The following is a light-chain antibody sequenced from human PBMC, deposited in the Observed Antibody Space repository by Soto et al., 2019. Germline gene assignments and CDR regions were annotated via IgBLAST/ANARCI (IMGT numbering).Light chain of an antibody. CDR3: QQYNNWPPWT. CDR1: QSVSSN. CDR2: GAS. J-gene: IGKJ1*01. Sequence: EIVMTQSPATLSVSPGERATLSCRASQSVSSNLAWYQQKPGQAPRLLIYGASTRATGIPARFSGSGSGTAFTTTISSRQSADFAVYYCQQYNNWPPWTFGQGTKVEIK. V-gene: IGKV3-15*01.